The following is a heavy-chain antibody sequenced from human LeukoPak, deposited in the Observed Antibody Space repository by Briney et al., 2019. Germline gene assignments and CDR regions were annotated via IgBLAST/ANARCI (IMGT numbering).Heavy chain of an antibody. D-gene: IGHD2-2*01. J-gene: IGHJ4*02. CDR3: ARGFPNPVSCSSTSCLYPAAFDY. CDR1: GYTVTSYD. CDR2: MNPNSGNT. Sequence: ASVKVSCKASGYTVTSYDVNWERQATGQGLEWMGWMNPNSGNTGYAQKFQGRVTMTRNTSISTAYMELNSLRSEDTAVYYCARGFPNPVSCSSTSCLYPAAFDYWGQGALVTVSS. V-gene: IGHV1-8*01.